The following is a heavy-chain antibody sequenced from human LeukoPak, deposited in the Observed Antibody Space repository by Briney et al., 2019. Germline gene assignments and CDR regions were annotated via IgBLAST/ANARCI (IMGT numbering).Heavy chain of an antibody. CDR2: ISSSSSTI. Sequence: GGSLRLSCAASGFTFISYTITGVPQAPGKGLEWVSYISSSSSTIYYADSVKGRFTISRDNAKNSLYLQMNSLRAEDTAVYYCARWEDYWGQGTLVTVSS. CDR1: GFTFISYT. V-gene: IGHV3-48*01. J-gene: IGHJ4*02. D-gene: IGHD1-26*01. CDR3: ARWEDY.